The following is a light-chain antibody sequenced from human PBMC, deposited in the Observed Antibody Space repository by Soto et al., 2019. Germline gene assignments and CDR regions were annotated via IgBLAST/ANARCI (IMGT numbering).Light chain of an antibody. CDR2: GAS. CDR3: QQYDSSPWT. Sequence: EIVLTQSPGTLSLSPGERATLSCRASQSVSSSFLAWYQQKPGQAPRLLIYGASTRATGIPDRFSGSGSGIDFPLTISRLEPEDFAVYYCQQYDSSPWTFGQGTKVEIK. J-gene: IGKJ1*01. V-gene: IGKV3-20*01. CDR1: QSVSSSF.